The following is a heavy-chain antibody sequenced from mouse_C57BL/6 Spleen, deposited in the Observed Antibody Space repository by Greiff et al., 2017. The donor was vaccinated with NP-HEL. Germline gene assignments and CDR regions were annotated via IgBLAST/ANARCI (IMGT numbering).Heavy chain of an antibody. J-gene: IGHJ3*01. CDR2: IYPRDGST. V-gene: IGHV1-78*01. CDR3: ARSGDYDGSWFAY. Sequence: VQLQQSDAELVKPGASVKISCKVSGYTFTDHTIHWMKQRPEQGLEWIGYIYPRDGSTKYNEKLKGKAKLTADKSSSTADMQLNSLTSEDAAVYFCARSGDYDGSWFAYWGQGTLVTVSA. CDR1: GYTFTDHT. D-gene: IGHD2-4*01.